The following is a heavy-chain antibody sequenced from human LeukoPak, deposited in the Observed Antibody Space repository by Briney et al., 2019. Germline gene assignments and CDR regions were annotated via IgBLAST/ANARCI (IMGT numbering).Heavy chain of an antibody. CDR2: INPDGTTT. D-gene: IGHD2-15*01. CDR3: TRGLRMTHNAFDL. J-gene: IGHJ3*01. CDR1: VFTFGNHF. Sequence: AGGSLRLSCAASVFTFGNHFMHCVRQAPGKGLLWVSRINPDGTTTYHADSVKGRFTVSRDNADNALYLQMHNLRVEDTALYYCTRGLRMTHNAFDLWGQGTLVTVSS. V-gene: IGHV3-74*01.